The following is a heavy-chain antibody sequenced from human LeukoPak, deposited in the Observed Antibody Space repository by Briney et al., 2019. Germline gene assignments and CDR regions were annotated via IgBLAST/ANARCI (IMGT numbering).Heavy chain of an antibody. CDR3: ARQSPLVRAFDI. V-gene: IGHV4-59*08. CDR1: GGSISSYY. CDR2: IYYSGST. D-gene: IGHD3-10*01. Sequence: SETLSLTCTVSGGSISSYYWSRIRQPPGKGLEWIGYIYYSGSTNYNPSLKSRVTISVDTSKNQFSLKLSSVTAADTAVYYCARQSPLVRAFDIWGQGTMVTVSS. J-gene: IGHJ3*02.